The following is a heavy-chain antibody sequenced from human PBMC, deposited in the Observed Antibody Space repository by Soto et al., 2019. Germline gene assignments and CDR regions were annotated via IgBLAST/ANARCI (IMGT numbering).Heavy chain of an antibody. V-gene: IGHV3-9*01. D-gene: IGHD6-25*01. CDR1: GFTFDEYD. CDR2: IKWDGVNI. J-gene: IGHJ1*01. CDR3: AKVAPQSSGHSDCSLH. Sequence: EVQLVESGGGLVQPGRSLRLSCAASGFTFDEYDMHWVRQAPGKGLEWVSSIKWDGVNIGYADSVRSRSTISRDNANNSLYLQMNSLRAEDTALYSCAKVAPQSSGHSDCSLHWGQGTLVTVSS.